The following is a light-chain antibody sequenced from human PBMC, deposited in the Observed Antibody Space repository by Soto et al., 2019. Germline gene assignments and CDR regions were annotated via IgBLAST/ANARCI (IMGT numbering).Light chain of an antibody. Sequence: EIVLTQSPGTLSFSPGERATLSCRAIERLSSVYLAWYQQRPGQPPRLLIYGASNRATGTPDRFSGSGPGTDFTLIINRLEPEDVAIYYCQQYGGSPRITFGQGTRLENK. CDR1: ERLSSVY. V-gene: IGKV3-20*01. J-gene: IGKJ5*01. CDR2: GAS. CDR3: QQYGGSPRIT.